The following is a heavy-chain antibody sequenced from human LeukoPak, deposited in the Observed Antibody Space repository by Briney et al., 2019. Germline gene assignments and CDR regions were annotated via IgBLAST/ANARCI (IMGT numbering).Heavy chain of an antibody. CDR2: INPNSGGT. Sequence: ASVKVSCKASGYTFTGYYIHWVRQAPGQGLEWMGWINPNSGGTNYAQRFQGRVTMTRDTSISTACIELSRLTSDDTAVYYCARGGWVRGVITRNGLDYWGQGALVTVSS. V-gene: IGHV1-2*02. CDR1: GYTFTGYY. D-gene: IGHD3-10*01. CDR3: ARGGWVRGVITRNGLDY. J-gene: IGHJ4*02.